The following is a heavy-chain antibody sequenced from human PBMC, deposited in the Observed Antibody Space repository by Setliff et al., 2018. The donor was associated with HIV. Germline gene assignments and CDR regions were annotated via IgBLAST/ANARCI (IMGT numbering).Heavy chain of an antibody. CDR1: GGSVSTSTYY. V-gene: IGHV4-39*01. CDR3: STTRPISTGYPGFFDS. Sequence: PSETLSLTCTVSGGSVSTSTYYWGWIRQPPGKGLEYIGTLSYRGTTHYNPSLKRRIALSIDSSKNQFSLNLHFVTATDSALYYCSTTRPISTGYPGFFDSWGQGIVVTVSS. J-gene: IGHJ4*02. CDR2: LSYRGTT. D-gene: IGHD3-9*01.